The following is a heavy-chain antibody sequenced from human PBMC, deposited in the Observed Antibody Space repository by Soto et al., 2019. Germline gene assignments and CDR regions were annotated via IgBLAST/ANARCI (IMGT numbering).Heavy chain of an antibody. V-gene: IGHV4-39*07. CDR1: GGSISSSSYY. J-gene: IGHJ5*02. CDR2: IYYSGST. Sequence: SQTLSLTCTVSGGSISSSSYYWGWIRQPPGKGLEWIGSIYYSGSTYYNPSLKSRVTISVDTSKNQFSLKLSSVTAADTAVYYCARERRRVGYDFWIGPYHWFDPWGEGTLVTVSS. CDR3: ARERRRVGYDFWIGPYHWFDP. D-gene: IGHD3-3*01.